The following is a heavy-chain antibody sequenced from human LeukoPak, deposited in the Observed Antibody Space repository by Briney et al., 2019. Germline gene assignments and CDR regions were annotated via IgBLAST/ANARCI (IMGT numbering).Heavy chain of an antibody. D-gene: IGHD2-2*01. V-gene: IGHV3-30*03. Sequence: GGSLRLSCAASGFTFSTYGMHWVRQAPGKGLEWVAVIPYDESNKYYADSVKGRFTISRDNSKNTLYLQMTSPRAEDTAVYYCARQAWPQQYCSRTSCYNWFDPWGQGTLVTVSS. CDR3: ARQAWPQQYCSRTSCYNWFDP. J-gene: IGHJ5*02. CDR2: IPYDESNK. CDR1: GFTFSTYG.